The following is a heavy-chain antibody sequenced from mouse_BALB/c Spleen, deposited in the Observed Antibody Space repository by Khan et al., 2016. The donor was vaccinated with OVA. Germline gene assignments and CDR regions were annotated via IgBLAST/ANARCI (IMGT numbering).Heavy chain of an antibody. J-gene: IGHJ4*01. D-gene: IGHD1-2*01. CDR3: AYSLLLDAMDY. CDR1: GFNIKDIY. CDR2: IDPANDNS. Sequence: VQLKQSGAELMKPGASVKLSCTVSGFNIKDIYMHWVKQRPEQGLEWIGRIDPANDNSIYDPKFQGKATITADTSSNTAHLQLPSLTSEDTAVYYCAYSLLLDAMDYWGQGTSVTVSS. V-gene: IGHV14-3*02.